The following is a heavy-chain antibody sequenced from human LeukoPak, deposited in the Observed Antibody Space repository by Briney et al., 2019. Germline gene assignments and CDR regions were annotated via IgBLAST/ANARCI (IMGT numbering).Heavy chain of an antibody. Sequence: SVKVSCKASGGTFSSYAISWVRQAPGQGLEWMGGIIPIFGTANYAQKFQGRVTITADESTSTAYMELSSLRSEDTAVYYCASLRVHESSGYYEYYYYGMDVWGQGTTVTVSS. CDR2: IIPIFGTA. CDR3: ASLRVHESSGYYEYYYYGMDV. CDR1: GGTFSSYA. D-gene: IGHD3-22*01. J-gene: IGHJ6*02. V-gene: IGHV1-69*13.